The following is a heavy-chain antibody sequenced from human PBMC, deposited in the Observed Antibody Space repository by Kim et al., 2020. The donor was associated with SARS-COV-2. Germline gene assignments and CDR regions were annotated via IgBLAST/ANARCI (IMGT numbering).Heavy chain of an antibody. D-gene: IGHD5-12*01. J-gene: IGHJ6*02. Sequence: QHIQGRVTMTRDTSTSTVYMELSSLRSEDTAVYYCARGVGYGARYYGMDVWGQGTTVTVSS. CDR3: ARGVGYGARYYGMDV. V-gene: IGHV1-46*01.